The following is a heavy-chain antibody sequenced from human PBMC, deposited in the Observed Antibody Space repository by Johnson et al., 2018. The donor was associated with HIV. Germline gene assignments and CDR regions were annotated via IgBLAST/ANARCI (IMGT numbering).Heavy chain of an antibody. CDR3: AREVEITMVQGVIIGDAFDI. J-gene: IGHJ3*02. V-gene: IGHV3-11*01. CDR1: RLIFSDYF. Sequence: QVQLVESGGGVVQPGRSLRLSCAASRLIFSDYFMSWIRQAPGKGLEWVSYISSSGSTIYYADSVKGRCTISRDNSKNTLFLQMNSLRPEDTALYYCAREVEITMVQGVIIGDAFDIWGQGTMVTVSS. CDR2: ISSSGSTI. D-gene: IGHD3-10*01.